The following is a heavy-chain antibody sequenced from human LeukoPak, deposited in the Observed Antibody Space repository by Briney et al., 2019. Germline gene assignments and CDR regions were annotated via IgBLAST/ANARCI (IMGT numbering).Heavy chain of an antibody. D-gene: IGHD6-19*01. CDR1: GFTVSSNY. CDR2: IYSGGST. Sequence: SGGSLRLSXAASGFTVSSNYMSWVRQAPGKGVEWVSVIYSGGSTYYADSVKGRFTISRDNSKNTLYLQMNSLRAEDTAVYYCARDSPRSSGWSDYWGQGTLVTVSS. J-gene: IGHJ4*02. V-gene: IGHV3-53*01. CDR3: ARDSPRSSGWSDY.